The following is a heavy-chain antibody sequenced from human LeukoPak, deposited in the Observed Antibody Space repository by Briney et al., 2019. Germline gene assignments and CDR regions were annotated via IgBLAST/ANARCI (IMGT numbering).Heavy chain of an antibody. J-gene: IGHJ4*02. CDR3: ARTARSEDDDFWSGYFAD. V-gene: IGHV3-7*01. Sequence: GASLRHSCAASGFTFSNYWMSWVRQSPGKGLEWVANIKQDGRETHYVDSMKGRFTISRDNAKKSLYLQVSSLRAEDTAVYYCARTARSEDDDFWSGYFADWGQGTLVTVSS. CDR2: IKQDGRET. D-gene: IGHD3-3*01. CDR1: GFTFSNYW.